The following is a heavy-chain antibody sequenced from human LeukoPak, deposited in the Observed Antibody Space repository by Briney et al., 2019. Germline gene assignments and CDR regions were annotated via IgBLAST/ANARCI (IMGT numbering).Heavy chain of an antibody. CDR3: ARAPGEGWFDP. V-gene: IGHV3-7*01. Sequence: GGSLRLSCAASGFTFSSYWMSWVRQAPGKGLEWVASIKQDGSEKYYVDSVKGRYTISRDNAKNSLYLQMNSLRAEDTALYYCARAPGEGWFDPWGQGTLVTVSS. D-gene: IGHD4-17*01. CDR2: IKQDGSEK. J-gene: IGHJ5*02. CDR1: GFTFSSYW.